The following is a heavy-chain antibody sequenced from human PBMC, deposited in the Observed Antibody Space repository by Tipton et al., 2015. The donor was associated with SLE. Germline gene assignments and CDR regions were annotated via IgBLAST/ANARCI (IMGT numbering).Heavy chain of an antibody. Sequence: TLSLTCTVSGGSISSYYWSWIRQPVGKGLEWIGRIYTSGSTNYNPSLKSRVTMSVDTSKNQFSLKLSSVTAADTAVYYCARHAGIAARPNWFDPWGQGTLVTVSS. J-gene: IGHJ5*02. V-gene: IGHV4-4*07. D-gene: IGHD6-6*01. CDR2: IYTSGST. CDR1: GGSISSYY. CDR3: ARHAGIAARPNWFDP.